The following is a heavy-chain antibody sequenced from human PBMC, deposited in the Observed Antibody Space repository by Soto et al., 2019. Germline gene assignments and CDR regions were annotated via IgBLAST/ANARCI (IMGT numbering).Heavy chain of an antibody. D-gene: IGHD6-19*01. CDR1: GYTFTSHG. V-gene: IGHV1-18*01. CDR3: ARFYSSGWPRGYFDY. Sequence: QVQLVQSGGEVKKPGASVKVSCKAAGYTFTSHGISWVRQAPVQGLEWMGWISTFHGSINYAQKFQGRVTMTTDTSTSTAYMELRSLRSDYTAVYYCARFYSSGWPRGYFDYWGQGTPVTVSA. CDR2: ISTFHGSI. J-gene: IGHJ4*02.